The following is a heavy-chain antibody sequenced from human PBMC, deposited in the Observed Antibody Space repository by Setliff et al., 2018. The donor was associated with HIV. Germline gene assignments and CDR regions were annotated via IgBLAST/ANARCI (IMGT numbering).Heavy chain of an antibody. CDR2: ISGTGGST. Sequence: GESLKISCAASGFTFSSYAMHWVRQAPGKGLEWVSVISGTGGSTYYADSVRGRFTISRDNSKNSLYLQMNSLRAEDTAVYYCAKTYYYDSSGYYYFDSWGQGTLVTVSS. CDR3: AKTYYYDSSGYYYFDS. D-gene: IGHD3-22*01. J-gene: IGHJ4*02. CDR1: GFTFSSYA. V-gene: IGHV3-23*01.